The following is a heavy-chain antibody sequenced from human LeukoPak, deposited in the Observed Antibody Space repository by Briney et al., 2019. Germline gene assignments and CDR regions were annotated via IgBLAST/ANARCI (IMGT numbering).Heavy chain of an antibody. V-gene: IGHV3-30*03. Sequence: GGSLRLSCVASGFMFSSHGMHWVRQAPGKGLEWVAVTSYDGSKEHYADSVEGRFTISRDNSKNMLYLQMESLRPEDTAVYYCASRSGRYSDDAFDIWGQGTVVTVSS. CDR1: GFMFSSHG. CDR3: ASRSGRYSDDAFDI. J-gene: IGHJ3*02. CDR2: TSYDGSKE. D-gene: IGHD1-26*01.